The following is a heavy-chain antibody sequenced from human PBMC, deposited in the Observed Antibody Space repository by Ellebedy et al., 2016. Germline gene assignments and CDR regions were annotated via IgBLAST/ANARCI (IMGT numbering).Heavy chain of an antibody. CDR1: GFTFDDYA. D-gene: IGHD6-13*01. J-gene: IGHJ4*02. Sequence: GESLKISCAASGFTFDDYAMHWVRQAPGKGLEWVSLISWDGGSTYYADSVKGRFTISRDNAKNSLYLQMNSLRAEDTAVYYCARDQAAAGIGTFDYWGQGTLVTVSS. V-gene: IGHV3-43D*03. CDR2: ISWDGGST. CDR3: ARDQAAAGIGTFDY.